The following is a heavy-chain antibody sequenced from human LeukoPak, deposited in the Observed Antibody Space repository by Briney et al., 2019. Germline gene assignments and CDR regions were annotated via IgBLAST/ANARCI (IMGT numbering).Heavy chain of an antibody. J-gene: IGHJ4*02. D-gene: IGHD6-13*01. CDR3: AREAAAGKTDY. V-gene: IGHV4-59*01. CDR1: GGSISSYY. Sequence: SETLSLTCTVSGGSISSYYWSWLRQPPGKGLEWIGYIYYSGSTNYNPSLKSRVTISVDTSKNQFSLKLSSVTAADTAVYYCAREAAAGKTDYWGQGTLVTVSS. CDR2: IYYSGST.